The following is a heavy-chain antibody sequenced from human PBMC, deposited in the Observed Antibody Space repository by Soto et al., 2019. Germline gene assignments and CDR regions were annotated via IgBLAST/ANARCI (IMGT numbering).Heavy chain of an antibody. J-gene: IGHJ4*02. Sequence: SETLSLTCTASGGSISSSSYYWGWIRQPPGKGLEWIGSIYYSGSTYYNPSLKSRVTISVDTSKNQFSLKLSSVTAADTAVYYCARLLRITMVRGVIISGGYFDYWGQGTLVTV. CDR2: IYYSGST. CDR3: ARLLRITMVRGVIISGGYFDY. V-gene: IGHV4-39*01. D-gene: IGHD3-10*01. CDR1: GGSISSSSYY.